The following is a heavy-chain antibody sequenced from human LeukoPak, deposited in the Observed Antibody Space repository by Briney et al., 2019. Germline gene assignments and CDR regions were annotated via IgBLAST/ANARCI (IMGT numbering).Heavy chain of an antibody. CDR1: GNTFTSYY. V-gene: IGHV1-46*01. D-gene: IGHD6-13*01. CDR3: ARDNTAGGPFDY. CDR2: INPSGGRT. J-gene: IGHJ4*02. Sequence: ASVKVSCKASGNTFTSYYMHWVRQAPGQGLEWMGIINPSGGRTNYAQKFQGRVTMTRDTSTSAVYMELSSLRSEETAMYYCARDNTAGGPFDYWGQGTLVTVSS.